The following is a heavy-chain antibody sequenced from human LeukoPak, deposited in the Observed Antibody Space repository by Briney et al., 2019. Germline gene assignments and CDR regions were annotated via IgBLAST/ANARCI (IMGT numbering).Heavy chain of an antibody. CDR2: IYYSGST. D-gene: IGHD5-18*01. V-gene: IGHV4-59*01. J-gene: IGHJ4*02. Sequence: SETLSLTCTGSGGSISSYYWSWIRQPPGKGLEWIGYIYYSGSTNYNPSLKSRVTISVDTSKNQFSLKLSSVTAADTAVYYCAREQGYSYGYFDYWGQGTLVTVSS. CDR1: GGSISSYY. CDR3: AREQGYSYGYFDY.